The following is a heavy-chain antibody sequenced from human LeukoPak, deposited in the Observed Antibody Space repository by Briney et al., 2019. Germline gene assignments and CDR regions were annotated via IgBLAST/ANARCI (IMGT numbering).Heavy chain of an antibody. J-gene: IGHJ4*02. D-gene: IGHD5-12*01. V-gene: IGHV3-21*04. CDR3: AKDGYNTPRDDY. CDR1: GFTFSTYS. Sequence: PGGSLRLSCAASGFTFSTYSMNWVRQAPGKGLEWVSSISSGSSHRNYADSVEGRFTISRDNSKNTLYLQMNSLRAEDTAVYYCAKDGYNTPRDDYWGQGTLVTVSS. CDR2: ISSGSSHR.